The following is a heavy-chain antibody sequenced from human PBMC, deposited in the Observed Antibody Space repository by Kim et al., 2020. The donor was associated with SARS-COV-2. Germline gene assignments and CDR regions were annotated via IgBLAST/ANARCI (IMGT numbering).Heavy chain of an antibody. J-gene: IGHJ4*02. D-gene: IGHD2-2*01. V-gene: IGHV4-4*07. CDR2: LYASGST. CDR1: GGSISSYY. Sequence: SETLSLTCTVSGGSISSYYWSWIRQPAGKGLEWIGRLYASGSTNYNPSLKSRVTMSVDTSKNQFSLKLSSVTAADTAVYYCARQSYQLLFFDYWGQGTLVTVSS. CDR3: ARQSYQLLFFDY.